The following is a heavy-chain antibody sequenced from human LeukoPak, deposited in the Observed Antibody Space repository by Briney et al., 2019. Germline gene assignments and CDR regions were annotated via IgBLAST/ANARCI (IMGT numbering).Heavy chain of an antibody. Sequence: SETLSLTCTVSGGSISSSNHHWDWIRQPPGKGLEWIGNIYYSGSTYYSPSLKSRVTISVDTSRNHFSLRLSSVTAADTAVYYDYWGQGTLVTVSS. CDR2: IYYSGST. CDR1: GGSISSSNHH. CDR3: Y. V-gene: IGHV4-39*01. J-gene: IGHJ4*02.